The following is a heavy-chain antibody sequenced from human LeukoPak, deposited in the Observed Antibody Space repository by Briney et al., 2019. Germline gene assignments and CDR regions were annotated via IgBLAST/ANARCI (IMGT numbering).Heavy chain of an antibody. CDR1: GFTFSSYA. CDR2: ISYDGSNK. CDR3: ARRESGYLYYYYYGMDV. Sequence: GRSLRLSCAASGFTFSSYAMHWARQAPGKGLEWVAVISYDGSNKYYADSVKGRFTISRDNSKNTLYLQMNSLRAEDTAVYYCARRESGYLYYYYYGMDVWGQGTTVTVSS. V-gene: IGHV3-30*04. J-gene: IGHJ6*02. D-gene: IGHD5-12*01.